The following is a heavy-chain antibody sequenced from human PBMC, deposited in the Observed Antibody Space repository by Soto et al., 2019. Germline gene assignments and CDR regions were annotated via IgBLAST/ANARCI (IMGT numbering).Heavy chain of an antibody. D-gene: IGHD3-3*01. CDR3: ARSPAFFWSAPDRYFDY. J-gene: IGHJ4*02. Sequence: PSETLSLTCAVYCGSFSGYYWSWIRQPPGKGLEWIGEINHSGSTNYNPSLKSRVTISVDTSKNQFSLKLSSVTAADTAVYYCARSPAFFWSAPDRYFDYWGQGTLVTVSS. CDR2: INHSGST. V-gene: IGHV4-34*01. CDR1: CGSFSGYY.